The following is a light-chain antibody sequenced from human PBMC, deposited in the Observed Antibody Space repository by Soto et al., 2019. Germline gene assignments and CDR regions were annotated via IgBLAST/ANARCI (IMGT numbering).Light chain of an antibody. CDR3: QHYNYYSPWT. V-gene: IGKV1-5*03. CDR1: QSISSW. Sequence: IQITHSXSTLXAXXXXXXTXXXXASQSISSWLAWYQQKPGKAPKLLIYKASSLESGVPSRFSGSGSGTEFTLTISSLQPDDFATYYCQHYNYYSPWTFGQGTKVDIK. CDR2: KAS. J-gene: IGKJ1*01.